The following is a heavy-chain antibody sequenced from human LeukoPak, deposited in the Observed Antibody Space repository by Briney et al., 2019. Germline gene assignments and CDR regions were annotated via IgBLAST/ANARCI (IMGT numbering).Heavy chain of an antibody. V-gene: IGHV3-53*01. CDR3: ARGGELLRSLAFDI. J-gene: IGHJ3*02. CDR1: GFTVSSNY. D-gene: IGHD1-26*01. Sequence: GGSLRLSCAASGFTVSSNYMSWVRQAPGKRLEWVSVIYSGGSTYYADSVKGRFTISRDNSKNTLYLQMNSLRAEDTAVYYCARGGELLRSLAFDIWGQGTMVTVSS. CDR2: IYSGGST.